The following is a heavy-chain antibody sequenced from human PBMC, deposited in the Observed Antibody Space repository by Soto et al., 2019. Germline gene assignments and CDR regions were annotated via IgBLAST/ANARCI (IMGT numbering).Heavy chain of an antibody. V-gene: IGHV1-69*06. Sequence: SVKVSCKASGGTFSSYAISWVRQAPGQGLEWMGGIIPIFGTANYAQKFQGRVTITADKSTSTAYMELSSLRSEDTAVYYCAKESREWLRYDYWGQGTLVTVSS. J-gene: IGHJ4*02. CDR1: GGTFSSYA. D-gene: IGHD5-12*01. CDR3: AKESREWLRYDY. CDR2: IIPIFGTA.